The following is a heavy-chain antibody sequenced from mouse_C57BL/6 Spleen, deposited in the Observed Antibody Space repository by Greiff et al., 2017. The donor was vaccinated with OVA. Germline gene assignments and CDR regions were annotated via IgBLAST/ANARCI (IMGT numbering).Heavy chain of an antibody. D-gene: IGHD3-2*02. CDR2: IDPENGDT. CDR1: GFNFKDDY. Sequence: VQLQQSGAELVRPGASVKLSCTASGFNFKDDYMHWVKQRPEQGLEWIGWIDPENGDTEYASKFQGKATITADTSSNTAYLQLSSLTSEDTAVYYCTTEGSSGGDWGQGTTLTVSS. J-gene: IGHJ2*01. V-gene: IGHV14-4*01. CDR3: TTEGSSGGD.